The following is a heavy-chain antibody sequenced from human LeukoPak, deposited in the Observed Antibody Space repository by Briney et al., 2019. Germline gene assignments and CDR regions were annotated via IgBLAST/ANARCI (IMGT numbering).Heavy chain of an antibody. J-gene: IGHJ4*02. CDR1: GGFISRYN. Sequence: SSTLYVTCTGAGGFISRYNWSWIRQPPLKRLQWIGYIYYSGSTNYNPSLKSRVTISVDTSKNQFSLKLSSVTAADTAVYYCARGLGYSGYAGDYWGQGTLVTVSS. V-gene: IGHV4-59*01. CDR3: ARGLGYSGYAGDY. CDR2: IYYSGST. D-gene: IGHD5-12*01.